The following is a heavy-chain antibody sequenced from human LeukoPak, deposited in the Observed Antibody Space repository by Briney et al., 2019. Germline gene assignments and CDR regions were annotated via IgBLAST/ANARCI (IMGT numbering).Heavy chain of an antibody. CDR1: GGSISTYY. CDR3: ARSIIGTRSKFDY. D-gene: IGHD1/OR15-1a*01. CDR2: ISYSGST. Sequence: SETLSLTCTVSGGSISTYYWSWIRQPPGKGLEWIGYISYSGSTNYNPSLKSRVTISLDTSKNQFALKLSSVTAAHTAVYYCARSIIGTRSKFDYWGQGTLVTVSS. J-gene: IGHJ4*02. V-gene: IGHV4-59*08.